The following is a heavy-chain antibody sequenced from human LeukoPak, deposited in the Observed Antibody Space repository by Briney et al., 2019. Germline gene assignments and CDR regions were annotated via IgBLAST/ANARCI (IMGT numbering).Heavy chain of an antibody. CDR2: ISDNSNYI. CDR1: GFTFNTYS. D-gene: IGHD6-13*01. V-gene: IGHV3-21*01. J-gene: IGHJ4*02. Sequence: PGGSLRLSCAASGFTFNTYSMNGVRQAPGKGLEWVSSISDNSNYIYYSDSVEGRFTISRDNAKNSLYLQMNSLRVEDTAVYYCANPGLLSAAVFDYWGQGTLVTVSS. CDR3: ANPGLLSAAVFDY.